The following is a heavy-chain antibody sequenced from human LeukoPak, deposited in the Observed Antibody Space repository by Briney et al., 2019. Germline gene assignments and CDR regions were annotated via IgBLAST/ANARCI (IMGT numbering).Heavy chain of an antibody. CDR1: GFTFGDYA. D-gene: IGHD5-12*01. CDR2: IRSKAYGETA. J-gene: IGHJ4*02. Sequence: GGSLRLSCTASGFTFGDYAMSWIRQAPGKGLEWVGFIRSKAYGETADYAASVKGRFTISRDDSKAIAYLQMNSLKTEDTAVYHCTRDRGAYDLYDYWGQGTLVAVSS. CDR3: TRDRGAYDLYDY. V-gene: IGHV3-49*03.